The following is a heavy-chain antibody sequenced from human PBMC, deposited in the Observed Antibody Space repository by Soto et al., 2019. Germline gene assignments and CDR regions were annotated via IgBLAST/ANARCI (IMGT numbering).Heavy chain of an antibody. J-gene: IGHJ4*02. V-gene: IGHV4-59*11. CDR2: IYYSGST. CDR3: ARGVYGDYVTPFDY. CDR1: GGSITNHY. Sequence: SETLSLTCTVSGGSITNHYWSWIRQPPGKGLEWIGYIYYSGSTNYNPSLKSRVTISVDTSKNQFSLKLSSVTAADTAVYYCARGVYGDYVTPFDYWGQGTLVTVSS. D-gene: IGHD4-17*01.